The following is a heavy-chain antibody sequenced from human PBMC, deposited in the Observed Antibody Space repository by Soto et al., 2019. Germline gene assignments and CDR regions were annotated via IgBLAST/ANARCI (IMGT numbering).Heavy chain of an antibody. CDR3: ARHQSHSSSYVDP. CDR2: IYYSGST. D-gene: IGHD6-13*01. CDR1: GGSISSNSYY. J-gene: IGHJ5*02. V-gene: IGHV4-39*01. Sequence: SETLSLTCTVSGGSISSNSYYWGWIRQPPGKGLEWIGSIYYSGSTYYNPSLKSRVTISVDTSKNQFSLKLSSVTAADTAVYYCARHQSHSSSYVDPWGQGTLVTVSS.